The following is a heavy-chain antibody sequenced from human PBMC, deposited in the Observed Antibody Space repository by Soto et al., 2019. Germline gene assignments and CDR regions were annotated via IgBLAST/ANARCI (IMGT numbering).Heavy chain of an antibody. J-gene: IGHJ6*02. CDR1: GFTFSSYA. CDR2: ISSSGSTI. CDR3: ARGESPQYCSGGSCYYYYGMDV. V-gene: IGHV3-48*04. Sequence: GGSLRLSCAASGFTFSSYAMSWVRQAPGKGLEWVSYISSSGSTIYYADSVKGRFTISRDNAKNSLYLQMNSLRAEDTAVYYCARGESPQYCSGGSCYYYYGMDVWGQGTTVTVSS. D-gene: IGHD2-15*01.